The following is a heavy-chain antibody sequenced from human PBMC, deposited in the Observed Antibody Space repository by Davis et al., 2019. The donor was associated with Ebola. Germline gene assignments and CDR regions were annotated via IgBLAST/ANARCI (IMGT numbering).Heavy chain of an antibody. Sequence: GESLKISCKGSGYSFTNYWITWVRQMPGKGLECLGRIDPSDSYTNYNPSFQGHVTISSDESISTAYLQWSSLKASDTAMYYCARHFSRSSRFDSWGQGTLVTVSS. V-gene: IGHV5-10-1*01. J-gene: IGHJ4*02. CDR2: IDPSDSYT. D-gene: IGHD6-6*01. CDR3: ARHFSRSSRFDS. CDR1: GYSFTNYW.